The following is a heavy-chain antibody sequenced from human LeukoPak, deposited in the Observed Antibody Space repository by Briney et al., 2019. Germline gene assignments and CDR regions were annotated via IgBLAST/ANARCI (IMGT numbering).Heavy chain of an antibody. CDR1: GFTFSSYG. CDR2: IRYDGSNK. J-gene: IGHJ4*02. V-gene: IGHV3-30*02. D-gene: IGHD3-22*01. Sequence: PGGSLRLSCAASGFTFSSYGMHWVRQAPGKGLEWVAFIRYDGSNKYYADSVKGRFTISRDNSKNTLYLQMNSLRAEDTAVYYCAKGGYYYDSSGYYEDYWGQGTLVTVSS. CDR3: AKGGYYYDSSGYYEDY.